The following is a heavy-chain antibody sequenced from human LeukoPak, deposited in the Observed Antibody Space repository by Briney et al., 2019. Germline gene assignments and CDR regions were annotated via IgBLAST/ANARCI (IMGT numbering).Heavy chain of an antibody. J-gene: IGHJ4*02. CDR3: AKDPVPYSSSWYGY. CDR2: IRYDGSNK. V-gene: IGHV3-30*02. D-gene: IGHD6-13*01. Sequence: TGGSLRLSCAASGFTFSSYGMHWVRQAPGKGLEWVAFIRYDGSNKYYADSVKGRFTISRDNSKNTLYLQMNSLRAEDTAVYYCAKDPVPYSSSWYGYWGQGTLVTVSS. CDR1: GFTFSSYG.